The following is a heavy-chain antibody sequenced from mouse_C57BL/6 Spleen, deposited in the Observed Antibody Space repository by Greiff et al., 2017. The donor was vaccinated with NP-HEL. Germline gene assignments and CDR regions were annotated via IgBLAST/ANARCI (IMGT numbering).Heavy chain of an antibody. J-gene: IGHJ3*01. CDR3: ASSHDYDVWFAY. D-gene: IGHD2-4*01. CDR1: GYAFSSYW. CDR2: IYPGDGDT. V-gene: IGHV1-80*01. Sequence: QVQLQQSGAELVKPGASVKISCKASGYAFSSYWMNWVKQRPGKGLEWIGQIYPGDGDTNYNGKFKGKATLTADKSSSTAYMQLSSLTSEDSAVYFCASSHDYDVWFAYWGQGTLVTVSA.